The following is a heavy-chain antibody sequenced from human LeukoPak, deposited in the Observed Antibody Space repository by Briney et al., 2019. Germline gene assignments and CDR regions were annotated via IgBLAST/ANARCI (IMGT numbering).Heavy chain of an antibody. V-gene: IGHV4-39*07. CDR2: IYYSGST. J-gene: IGHJ4*02. CDR1: GGSISSSSYY. D-gene: IGHD6-6*01. CDR3: AREPRAARPFDY. Sequence: SETLSLTCTVSGGSISSSSYYWGWIRQPPGKGLEWIGSIYYSGSTYYNPSLKSRVTISVDTSKNQFSLKLSSVTAADTAVYYCAREPRAARPFDYWGQGTLVTVSS.